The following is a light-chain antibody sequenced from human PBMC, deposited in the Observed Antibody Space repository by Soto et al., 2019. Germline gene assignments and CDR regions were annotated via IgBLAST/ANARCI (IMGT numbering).Light chain of an antibody. CDR1: QSLLHRNGYKY. CDR3: MQALQTPRT. CDR2: LGS. J-gene: IGKJ1*01. V-gene: IGKV2-28*01. Sequence: DIVMTQSPLSLPVTPGEPASISCRSSQSLLHRNGYKYLAWYLQKPGQSPQLLVYLGSYRASGVPDRFSGSGSGTHYTLTISRVEPEDVGVYYCMQALQTPRTFGQGTKVELK.